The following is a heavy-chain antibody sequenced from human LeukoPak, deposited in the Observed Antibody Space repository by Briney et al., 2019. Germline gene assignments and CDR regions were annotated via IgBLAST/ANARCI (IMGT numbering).Heavy chain of an antibody. CDR1: GGSISSYY. CDR3: ARRHAFDI. Sequence: SETLSLTCTVSGGSISSYYWSWIRQPPGKGLEWIGEINHSGSTNYNPSLKSRVTISVDTSKNQFSLKLSSVTAADTAVYYCARRHAFDIWGQGTMVTVSS. V-gene: IGHV4-34*01. J-gene: IGHJ3*02. CDR2: INHSGST.